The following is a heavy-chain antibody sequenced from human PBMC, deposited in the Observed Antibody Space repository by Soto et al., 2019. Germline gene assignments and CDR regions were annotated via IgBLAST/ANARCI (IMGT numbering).Heavy chain of an antibody. CDR3: ARQQLAPLDY. D-gene: IGHD6-13*01. CDR2: VSANGQGI. CDR1: GFTFSSSA. J-gene: IGHJ4*02. Sequence: GGSLRLSCAASGFTFSSSAISWVRQAPGKGLEWVSAVSANGQGIYYADSVKGRFTISRDNSKNTLYLQMNSLRAEDTAVYYCARQQLAPLDYWGQGTLVTVSS. V-gene: IGHV3-23*01.